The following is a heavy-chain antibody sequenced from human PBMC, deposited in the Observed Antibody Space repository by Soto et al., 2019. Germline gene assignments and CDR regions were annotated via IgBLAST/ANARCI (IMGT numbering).Heavy chain of an antibody. V-gene: IGHV4-59*08. CDR3: ARRHYGTQERGALDF. CDR2: VYYDGSI. D-gene: IGHD3-16*01. J-gene: IGHJ3*01. Sequence: QVQLQESGPGLVKPSDTLSLTCTVSGGSIGAYYWNWIRQAPGGGLEWIGYVYYDGSIHSNPSLKSRVTMAVDTSKNQFSLTLRSVTAADPAVYYCARRHYGTQERGALDFWGQGTMVTVSS. CDR1: GGSIGAYY.